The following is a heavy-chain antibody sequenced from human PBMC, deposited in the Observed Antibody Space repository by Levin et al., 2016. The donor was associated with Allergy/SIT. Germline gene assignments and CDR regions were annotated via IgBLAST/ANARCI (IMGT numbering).Heavy chain of an antibody. V-gene: IGHV1-2*02. Sequence: ASVKVSCKASGFAFTDYYMHWVRQAPGQGLECMGWINPSTGGAIYAQQFQGRVTMTRDTSINTAYMELNSLTSDDTAVYYCARGRFCGTYCYGYFDYWGQGALVTVSS. CDR3: ARGRFCGTYCYGYFDY. J-gene: IGHJ4*02. CDR1: GFAFTDYY. CDR2: INPSTGGA. D-gene: IGHD2-2*01.